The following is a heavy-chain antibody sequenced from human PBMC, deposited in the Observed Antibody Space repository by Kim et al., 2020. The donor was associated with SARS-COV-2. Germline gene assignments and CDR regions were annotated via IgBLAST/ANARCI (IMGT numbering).Heavy chain of an antibody. D-gene: IGHD2-2*01. J-gene: IGHJ4*02. CDR2: ISSSSSTI. CDR1: GFTFSSYS. CDR3: ARADCSSTSCYFSDY. V-gene: IGHV3-48*02. Sequence: GGSLRLSCAASGFTFSSYSMNWVRQAPGKGLEWVSYISSSSSTIYYADSVKGRFTISRDNAKNSLYLQMNSLRDEDTAVYYCARADCSSTSCYFSDYWGQGTLVTVSS.